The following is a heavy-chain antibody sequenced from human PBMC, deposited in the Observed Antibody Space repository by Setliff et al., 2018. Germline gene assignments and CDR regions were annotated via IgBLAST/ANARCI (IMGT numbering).Heavy chain of an antibody. D-gene: IGHD5-18*01. CDR2: ISGGGGST. CDR1: GFTFSSYA. V-gene: IGHV3-23*01. Sequence: PGGSLRLSCAASGFTFSSYAMSWVRQAPGKGLEWVSAISGGGGSTYYADSVKGRFTISRDTSKNTLYLQMNSLRAEDTAVYYCAKAPRGYTYGYLFDYWGQGTLVTVSS. J-gene: IGHJ4*02. CDR3: AKAPRGYTYGYLFDY.